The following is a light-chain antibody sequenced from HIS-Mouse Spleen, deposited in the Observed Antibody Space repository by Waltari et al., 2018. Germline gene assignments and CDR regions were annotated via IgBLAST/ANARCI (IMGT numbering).Light chain of an antibody. J-gene: IGKJ3*01. CDR3: QQYNSYPPT. CDR2: SAS. V-gene: IGKV1D-16*01. Sequence: DIQMTQSPSSPSASVGDRVNTTCRASQGISSWLAWYQQKQEKAPKYLIYSASSLQHGVPSRFGGSGSGTDFTLTISSLQPQDFATYYCQQYNSYPPTFGPVTKVDIK. CDR1: QGISSW.